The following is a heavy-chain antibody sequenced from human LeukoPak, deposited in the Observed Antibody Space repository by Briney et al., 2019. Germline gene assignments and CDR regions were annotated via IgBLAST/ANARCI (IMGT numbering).Heavy chain of an antibody. CDR2: ISYDGRNK. V-gene: IGHV3-30*04. J-gene: IGHJ4*02. Sequence: PGGSLRLSCAASGFTFSTYAMHWARQAPGKGPEWVAVISYDGRNKYYADSVKGRFTISRDNSKNTLYLQMNSLRAEDTAVYYCARGSRRAIEMATIVYWGQGTLVTVSS. CDR1: GFTFSTYA. D-gene: IGHD5-24*01. CDR3: ARGSRRAIEMATIVY.